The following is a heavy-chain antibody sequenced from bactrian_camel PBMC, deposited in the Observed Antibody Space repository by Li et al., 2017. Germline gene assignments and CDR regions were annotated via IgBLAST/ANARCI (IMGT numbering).Heavy chain of an antibody. CDR3: ATGISGGRQ. D-gene: IGHD2*01. CDR1: GFSLDDYA. Sequence: VQLVESGGGLVQPGGSLRLSCVASGFSLDDYAMSWVRQPPGKGLEWVSGISRDSHAIYADSVRGRFTISRDNTKNMLYLQMNSLKAEDTALYYCATGISGGRQRGQGTQVTVS. CDR2: ISRDSHA. V-gene: IGHV3-1*01. J-gene: IGHJ4*01.